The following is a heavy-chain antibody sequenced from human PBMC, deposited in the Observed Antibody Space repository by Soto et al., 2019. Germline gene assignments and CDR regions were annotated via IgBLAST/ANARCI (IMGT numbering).Heavy chain of an antibody. CDR3: ARLIGNSWLDS. CDR1: GGSISSSSYF. J-gene: IGHJ5*01. Sequence: SETLSLTCTVSGGSISSSSYFWGWIRQPPGKGLEWIGSMYYSGTTYYNPSLKSRVTISVDTSKNQFSLKLSSVTAADTAVYYCARLIGNSWLDSWGQGTLVTVSS. V-gene: IGHV4-39*01. CDR2: MYYSGTT.